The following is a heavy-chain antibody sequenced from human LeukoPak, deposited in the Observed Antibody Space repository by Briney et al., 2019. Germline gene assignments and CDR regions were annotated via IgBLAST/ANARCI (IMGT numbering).Heavy chain of an antibody. CDR3: ARDYDRLTRKIGRDSLYYYYYYMDV. Sequence: GGSLRLSCAASGFTFDDYGMSWVRQVPGKGLEWVSGINWNGGSTDYRDSVKGRFTISRDNARNSLYLQMNSLRAEDTAVYYCARDYDRLTRKIGRDSLYYYYYYMDVWGKGTTVTVSS. CDR2: INWNGGST. V-gene: IGHV3-20*04. J-gene: IGHJ6*03. D-gene: IGHD3-16*01. CDR1: GFTFDDYG.